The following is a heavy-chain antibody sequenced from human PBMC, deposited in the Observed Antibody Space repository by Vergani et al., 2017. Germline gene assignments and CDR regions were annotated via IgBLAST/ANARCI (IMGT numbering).Heavy chain of an antibody. Sequence: QVQLVQSGAEVKKPGASVKVSCKASGYTFSDHHLHWVRQAPGQGLEWVGWININSGATKLAQKFQGRVTMGTDTSISTGYMELSSLRSDDTAVYYCARRGSVVVPAARPLDLWGQGTLITVSS. J-gene: IGHJ4*02. D-gene: IGHD2-2*01. CDR1: GYTFSDHH. V-gene: IGHV1-2*02. CDR3: ARRGSVVVPAARPLDL. CDR2: ININSGAT.